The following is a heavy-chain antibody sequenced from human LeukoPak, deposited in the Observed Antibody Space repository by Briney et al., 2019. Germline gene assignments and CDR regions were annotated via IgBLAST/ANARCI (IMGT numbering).Heavy chain of an antibody. Sequence: GGSLRLSCAASGFTFSSYPLNWVRQAPGKGLEWVSSISTTNSYIYYADSVKGRFTISRDTSKNTVYLQMNSLRAEDTAVYYCAKQLRVYYYMDVWGKGTTVTVSS. CDR2: ISTTNSYI. J-gene: IGHJ6*03. D-gene: IGHD1-1*01. CDR3: AKQLRVYYYMDV. CDR1: GFTFSSYP. V-gene: IGHV3-21*04.